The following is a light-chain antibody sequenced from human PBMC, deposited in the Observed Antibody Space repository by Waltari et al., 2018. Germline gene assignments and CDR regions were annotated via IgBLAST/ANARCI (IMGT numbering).Light chain of an antibody. CDR2: QDK. CDR1: TLWNTF. Sequence: SSGLTQPPSVSVSTGQTATITCSGRTLWNTFASWYQQRPGQSPVLVIYQDKKRPSGIPERFSGSNSGYTATLTISGALPMDEADYYCLAWDFSTAWTFGTGTRVTVL. V-gene: IGLV3-1*01. CDR3: LAWDFSTAWT. J-gene: IGLJ1*01.